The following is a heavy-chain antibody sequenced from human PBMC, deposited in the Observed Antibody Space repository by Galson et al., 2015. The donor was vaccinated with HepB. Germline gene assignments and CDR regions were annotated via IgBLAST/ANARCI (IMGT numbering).Heavy chain of an antibody. D-gene: IGHD3-16*01. CDR3: ASFGVYYYGMDV. Sequence: SLRLSCAASGFTFSDYYMNWLRQAPGKGLEWVSYISSSSSYTNYADPVKGRFTISRDNAKNSLYLQMNSLRAEDAAVYYCASFGVYYYGMDVWGQGTTVTVSS. V-gene: IGHV3-11*03. J-gene: IGHJ6*02. CDR2: ISSSSSYT. CDR1: GFTFSDYY.